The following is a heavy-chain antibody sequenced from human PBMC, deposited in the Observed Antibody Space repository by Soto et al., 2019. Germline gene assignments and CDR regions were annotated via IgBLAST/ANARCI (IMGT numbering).Heavy chain of an antibody. Sequence: ASVKVSCKASGYTFTGYYMHWVRQAPGQGLEWMGWINPNSGGTNYAQKFQGRVTMTRDTSISTAYMELSRLRSDDTAVYYCARGHVWGSYGFDPWGQGTLVTVSS. D-gene: IGHD3-16*01. CDR3: ARGHVWGSYGFDP. V-gene: IGHV1-2*02. J-gene: IGHJ5*02. CDR1: GYTFTGYY. CDR2: INPNSGGT.